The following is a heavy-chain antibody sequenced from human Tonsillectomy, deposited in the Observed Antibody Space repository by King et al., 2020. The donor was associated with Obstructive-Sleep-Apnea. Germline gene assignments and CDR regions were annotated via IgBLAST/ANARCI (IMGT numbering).Heavy chain of an antibody. CDR3: AGQSGTYQGRAFDI. V-gene: IGHV4-39*01. D-gene: IGHD1-26*01. CDR2: IYYRGST. Sequence: LQLQESGPGLVKPSEALSLTCTVSGDSIRSSAYYWGWIRQPPGKGLEWIGSIYYRGSTFYYPSLKSRVTISVHTSKNQFSLKLNSVTVADTAVYYCAGQSGTYQGRAFDIWGQGTVVTVSS. CDR1: GDSIRSSAYY. J-gene: IGHJ3*02.